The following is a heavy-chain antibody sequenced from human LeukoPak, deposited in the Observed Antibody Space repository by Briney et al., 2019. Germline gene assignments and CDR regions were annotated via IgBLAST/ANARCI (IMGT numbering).Heavy chain of an antibody. J-gene: IGHJ1*01. CDR1: GITFTDHY. D-gene: IGHD1-14*01. CDR2: IKHDGSEE. CDR3: ARDRYFQY. Sequence: PGGSLRLSCAASGITFTDHYMNWIRQAPGKGLEWVANIKHDGSEEHYVDSVEGRFSISRDNAKNSLYLQMNSLRAEDTAVYYCARDRYFQYWGQGSLVIVSS. V-gene: IGHV3-7*01.